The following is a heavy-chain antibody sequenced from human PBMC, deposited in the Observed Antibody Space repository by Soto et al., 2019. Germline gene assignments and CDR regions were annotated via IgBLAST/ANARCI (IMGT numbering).Heavy chain of an antibody. D-gene: IGHD7-27*01. Sequence: SETLSLTCSASGDSLSNLDYSWAWIRQPPGQALEYIGYIYKSATTYYNPSFESRVAISVDTSKSQFSLNVTSVTAADTTVYFCARGRYCLTGRCFPNWFDSWGQGALVTVS. CDR2: IYKSATT. J-gene: IGHJ5*01. CDR1: GDSLSNLDYS. CDR3: ARGRYCLTGRCFPNWFDS. V-gene: IGHV4-30-4*01.